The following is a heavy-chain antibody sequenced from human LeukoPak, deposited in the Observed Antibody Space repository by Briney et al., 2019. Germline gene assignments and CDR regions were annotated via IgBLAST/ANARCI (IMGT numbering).Heavy chain of an antibody. CDR2: ISSNGGST. Sequence: GGSLRLSCSASGFTFSSYAMHWVRQAPGKGLEYVSAISSNGGSTYYADSVKGRFTISRDNSKNTLFLQMSSLRAEDTAVYHCVKDRVATITDYFEHWGQGGLVTVSS. D-gene: IGHD5-24*01. V-gene: IGHV3-64D*06. CDR1: GFTFSSYA. J-gene: IGHJ4*02. CDR3: VKDRVATITDYFEH.